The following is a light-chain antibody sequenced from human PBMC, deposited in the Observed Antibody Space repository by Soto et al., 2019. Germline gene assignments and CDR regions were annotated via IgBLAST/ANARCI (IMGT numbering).Light chain of an antibody. V-gene: IGLV2-14*03. J-gene: IGLJ2*01. CDR2: DVS. CDR3: SSYTSDFTII. CDR1: ISDVGGYQY. Sequence: QSALTQPASVSGSPGQSITISCTGNISDVGGYQYVSWFQQHPGKAPKLMIYDVSDRPSGVSSRFSGSKSGNTASLTISGLXSEDEADYYCSSYTSDFTIIFGGGTKLTVL.